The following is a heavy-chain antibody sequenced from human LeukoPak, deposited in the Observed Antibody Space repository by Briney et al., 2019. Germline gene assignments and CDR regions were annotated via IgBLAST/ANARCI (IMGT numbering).Heavy chain of an antibody. Sequence: ASVKVSCKASGGTFSSYAISWVRQAPGQGLEWMGRIIPILGIANYAQKFQGRVTITADKSTSTAYMELSSLRSEDTAVYYCARNSVATTIKTYYYYGMDVRGQGTTVTVSS. J-gene: IGHJ6*02. CDR3: ARNSVATTIKTYYYYGMDV. CDR2: IIPILGIA. D-gene: IGHD5-12*01. CDR1: GGTFSSYA. V-gene: IGHV1-69*04.